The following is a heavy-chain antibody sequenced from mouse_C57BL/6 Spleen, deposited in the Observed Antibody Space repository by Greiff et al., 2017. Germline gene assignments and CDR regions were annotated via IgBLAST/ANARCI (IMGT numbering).Heavy chain of an antibody. J-gene: IGHJ4*01. CDR3: ARSTYSNYFYAMDY. Sequence: QVHVKQSGAELVKPGASVKISCKASGYTFTDYYINWVKQRPGQGLEWIGKIGPGSGSTYYNEKFKGKATLTADKSSSTAYMQLSSLTSEDSAVYFCARSTYSNYFYAMDYWGQGTSVTVSS. V-gene: IGHV1-77*01. CDR1: GYTFTDYY. D-gene: IGHD2-5*01. CDR2: IGPGSGST.